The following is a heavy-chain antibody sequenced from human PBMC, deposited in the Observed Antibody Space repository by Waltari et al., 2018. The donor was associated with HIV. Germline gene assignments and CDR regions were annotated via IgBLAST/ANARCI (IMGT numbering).Heavy chain of an antibody. CDR1: GDSRRHHY. J-gene: IGHJ6*02. V-gene: IGHV4-4*07. D-gene: IGHD6-25*01. CDR2: IKTSGNS. CDR3: ARLGYQDMDV. Sequence: VQVMESGPGLVKPSETLSLTCAVPGDSRRHHYWSWIRQPAGKGLEWIGRIKTSGNSNYNPSLKSRLTLSADTSKNQVSLRLSSVTAADTAVYYCARLGYQDMDVWGQGTTVTVSS.